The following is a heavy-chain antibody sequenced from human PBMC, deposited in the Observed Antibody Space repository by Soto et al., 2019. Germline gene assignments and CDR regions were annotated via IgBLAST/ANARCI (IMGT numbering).Heavy chain of an antibody. V-gene: IGHV5-51*01. CDR2: IYSGDSDT. D-gene: IGHD6-13*01. CDR3: ARHHGSPGSYFGMDV. J-gene: IGHJ6*02. CDR1: GYNFTSYW. Sequence: GESLKISCKGSGYNFTSYWIGWVRQMPGKGLEWMGIIYSGDSDTRYSPSFQGQVTISADKSISTAYLQWRSLKASDAAMYYCARHHGSPGSYFGMDVWGQGTTVTVSS.